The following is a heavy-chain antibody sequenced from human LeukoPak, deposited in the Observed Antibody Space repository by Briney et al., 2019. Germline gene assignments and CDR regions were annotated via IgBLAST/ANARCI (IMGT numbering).Heavy chain of an antibody. D-gene: IGHD3-22*01. V-gene: IGHV3-23*01. J-gene: IGHJ4*02. CDR1: GFTLRDYA. Sequence: PGGSLRLSCAASGFTLRDYAIHWVRQAPGKGLEWVSSITSSFAATYYADSVKGRFTISRDNSDNTLYLQMNSLRAEDKAVYYCAKDRPNYYGSNGNYYKLNGDCWGQGTLVTVSS. CDR2: ITSSFAAT. CDR3: AKDRPNYYGSNGNYYKLNGDC.